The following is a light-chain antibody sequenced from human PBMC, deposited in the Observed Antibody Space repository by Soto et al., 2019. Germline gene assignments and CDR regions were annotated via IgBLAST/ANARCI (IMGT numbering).Light chain of an antibody. CDR3: QHFGDSPIT. CDR1: QSILHSSSNKNH. Sequence: DIVMTQSPDSLAVSLGERATINCKSSQSILHSSSNKNHLAWFRQKPGQAPRLLIYDASNRATGIPARFSGTGSGTDFTLTISRLEPEDFAVYYCQHFGDSPITFGQGTRLE. J-gene: IGKJ5*01. CDR2: DAS. V-gene: IGKV4-1*01.